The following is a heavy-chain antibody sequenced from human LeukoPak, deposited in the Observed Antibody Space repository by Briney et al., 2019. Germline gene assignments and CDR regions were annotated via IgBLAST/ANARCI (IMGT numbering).Heavy chain of an antibody. J-gene: IGHJ4*02. CDR1: GFTFSNYA. CDR3: AKRFSGSYSYFDY. CDR2: ISGSGGST. V-gene: IGHV3-23*01. D-gene: IGHD1-26*01. Sequence: PGGSLRLSCAASGFTFSNYAMSWVRQAPGKGLEWVSTISGSGGSTYYADPVKGRFTIPRDNSENTLYLQMNSLRAEDTAVYYCAKRFSGSYSYFDYWGQGTLVTVSS.